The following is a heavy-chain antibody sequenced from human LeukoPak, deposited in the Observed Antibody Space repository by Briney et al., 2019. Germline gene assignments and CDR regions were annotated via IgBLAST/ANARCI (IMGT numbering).Heavy chain of an antibody. CDR3: AKDQVVVVPAASFDY. CDR1: GFTFSSYA. J-gene: IGHJ4*02. Sequence: GGSLRLSCAASGFTFSSYAMSWVRQAPGKGLEWVSAISGSGGSTYYADSVKGRFTISRDNSKNTLYLQRNSLRAEDTAVYYCAKDQVVVVPAASFDYWGQGILVTVSS. V-gene: IGHV3-23*01. CDR2: ISGSGGST. D-gene: IGHD2-2*01.